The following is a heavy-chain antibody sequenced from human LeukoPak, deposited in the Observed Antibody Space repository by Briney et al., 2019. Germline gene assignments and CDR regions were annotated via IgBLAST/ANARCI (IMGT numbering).Heavy chain of an antibody. Sequence: GGSFTISCAASGFTFSSYGMHWVRQAPGKGLEWGAFIRYDGSNQYYADSVKGRFTISRDNSKNTLYLQMNSLRAEDTAVYYCAKDPQQLGVYWGQGTVVMFSS. J-gene: IGHJ4*02. CDR2: IRYDGSNQ. CDR3: AKDPQQLGVY. D-gene: IGHD6-13*01. CDR1: GFTFSSYG. V-gene: IGHV3-30*02.